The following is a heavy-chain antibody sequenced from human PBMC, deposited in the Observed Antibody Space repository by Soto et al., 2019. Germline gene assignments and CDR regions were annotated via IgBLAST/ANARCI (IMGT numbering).Heavy chain of an antibody. V-gene: IGHV4-59*01. Sequence: QVQLQESGPGLVKPSETLSLTCTVSGGSLSPYYWSWVRQPPGKGLEWIGFIWFSGTTTYNPSLRSRVTMSVDTSKNQLSLELNSVTAADTAVYYCARESSGNHNHNWFDPWGLGTLVNVSA. CDR3: ARESSGNHNHNWFDP. CDR2: IWFSGTT. CDR1: GGSLSPYY. J-gene: IGHJ5*02. D-gene: IGHD1-20*01.